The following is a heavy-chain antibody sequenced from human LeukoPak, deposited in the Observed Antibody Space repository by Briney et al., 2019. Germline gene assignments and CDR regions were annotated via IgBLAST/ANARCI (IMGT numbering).Heavy chain of an antibody. V-gene: IGHV1-18*01. CDR1: GYTFTSYG. Sequence: GASVKVSCKASGYTFTSYGISWVRQAPGQGLEWMGWISAYNGNTNYAQKLKGRVTMTTDTSTSTAYMELRSLRSDDTAVYYCARHDFDYDILTGTSNWFDPWGQGTLVTVSS. CDR2: ISAYNGNT. CDR3: ARHDFDYDILTGTSNWFDP. D-gene: IGHD3-9*01. J-gene: IGHJ5*02.